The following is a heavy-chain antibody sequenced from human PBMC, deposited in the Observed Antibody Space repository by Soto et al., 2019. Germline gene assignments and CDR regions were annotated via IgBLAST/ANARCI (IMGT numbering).Heavy chain of an antibody. Sequence: QVQLVQSGAEVKKPGASVKVSCKASGYTFTSYYMHWVRQAPGQGLEWMGIINPSGGSTSYAQKIQGRANMTRDTSTSTVYMELSSLRSEDTAVYYCARDRGEFGSRSGYYYGMDVWGQGTTVTVSS. J-gene: IGHJ6*02. CDR1: GYTFTSYY. CDR2: INPSGGST. V-gene: IGHV1-46*01. D-gene: IGHD3-10*01. CDR3: ARDRGEFGSRSGYYYGMDV.